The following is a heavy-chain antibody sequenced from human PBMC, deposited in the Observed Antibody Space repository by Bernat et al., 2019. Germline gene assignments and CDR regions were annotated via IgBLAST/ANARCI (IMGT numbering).Heavy chain of an antibody. CDR3: ARLYDAFDI. Sequence: QVQLVESGGGVVQPGRSLRLSCAASGFTFSSYAMHWFRQAPGKGLEWVAVISYDGSNKYYADSVKGRFTISRDNSKNTLYLQMNSLRVEDTAVYYCARLYDAFDIWGQGTKVTVSS. CDR1: GFTFSSYA. J-gene: IGHJ3*02. V-gene: IGHV3-30*14. CDR2: ISYDGSNK.